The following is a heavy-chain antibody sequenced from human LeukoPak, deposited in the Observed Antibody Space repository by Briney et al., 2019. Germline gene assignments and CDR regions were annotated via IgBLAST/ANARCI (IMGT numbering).Heavy chain of an antibody. CDR2: IKQDGSEK. Sequence: GGSLRLSCAASGFTFSSYGMHWVRQAPGKGLEWVADIKQDGSEKYYVDSVKGRFTISRQNAKNSLFLQMNILRAEDTAVYYCARHRSGGSQDDAFDIWGQGTMVTVSS. V-gene: IGHV3-7*01. D-gene: IGHD2-15*01. J-gene: IGHJ3*02. CDR3: ARHRSGGSQDDAFDI. CDR1: GFTFSSYG.